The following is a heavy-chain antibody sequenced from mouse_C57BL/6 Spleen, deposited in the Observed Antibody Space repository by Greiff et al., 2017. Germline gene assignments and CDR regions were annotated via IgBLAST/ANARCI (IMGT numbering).Heavy chain of an antibody. CDR1: GFNIKDDY. CDR2: IDPENGDT. V-gene: IGHV14-4*01. D-gene: IGHD1-1*01. J-gene: IGHJ4*01. Sequence: EVQLQQSGAELVRPGASVKLSCTASGFNIKDDYMHWVKQRPEQGLEWIGWIDPENGDTEYASKFQGKATITADTSSNTAYLQLSSLTSEDTAVYYCTLFITTVVAIPYAMDYWGQGTSVTVSS. CDR3: TLFITTVVAIPYAMDY.